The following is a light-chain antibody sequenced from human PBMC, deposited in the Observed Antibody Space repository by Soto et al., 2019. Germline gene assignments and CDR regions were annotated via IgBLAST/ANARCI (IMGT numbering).Light chain of an antibody. CDR2: DVT. CDR1: SSDVGGYNY. J-gene: IGLJ2*01. Sequence: QSALTQPASVSGSPGQSITISCTGTSSDVGGYNYVSWYQQRPGKAPKLLLYDVTKRPSGVSNRFSGSKSGNTASLTISGLQAEDEADYYCSSYTSSSTLEVFGGGTQLTVL. V-gene: IGLV2-14*01. CDR3: SSYTSSSTLEV.